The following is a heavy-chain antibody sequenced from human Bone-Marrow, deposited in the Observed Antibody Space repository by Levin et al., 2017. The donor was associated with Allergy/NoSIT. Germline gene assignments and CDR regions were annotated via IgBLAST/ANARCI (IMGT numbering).Heavy chain of an antibody. J-gene: IGHJ4*02. D-gene: IGHD4-23*01. CDR2: INSDGSYT. Sequence: LSSYSGNGVRQGTGKGLVWVSRINSDGSYTNYADSVKGRFTISRDNAKNTLYLQLNSLRAEDTAVYYCARDRDYGGNRFDYWGQGTLVTVSS. V-gene: IGHV3-74*01. CDR1: LSSYS. CDR3: ARDRDYGGNRFDY.